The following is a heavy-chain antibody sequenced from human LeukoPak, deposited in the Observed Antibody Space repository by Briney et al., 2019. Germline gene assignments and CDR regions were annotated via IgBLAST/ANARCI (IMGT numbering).Heavy chain of an antibody. CDR3: ARRYCSSTSCYQDY. CDR1: GFSFTTYW. J-gene: IGHJ4*02. CDR2: IRYDGSNK. V-gene: IGHV3-33*07. Sequence: GESLRLSCAASGFSFTTYWMSWVRQAPGKGLEWVAFIRYDGSNKYYADSVKGRFTISRDNAKNSLYLQMNSLRAEDTAVYYCARRYCSSTSCYQDYWGQGTLVTVSS. D-gene: IGHD2-2*01.